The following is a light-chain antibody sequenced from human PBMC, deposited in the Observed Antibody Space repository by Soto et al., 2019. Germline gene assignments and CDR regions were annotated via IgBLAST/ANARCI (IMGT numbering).Light chain of an antibody. Sequence: EIALTQSPATLSLSPGERATLSCRASQSVSRYLAWYQQKPAQAPRLLIYYASNRATAIPARFSGSGSGTDFTLTSTALEPEDFAVYYCQQRSNWPTFGGGTKVEIK. CDR1: QSVSRY. CDR3: QQRSNWPT. J-gene: IGKJ4*01. V-gene: IGKV3-11*01. CDR2: YAS.